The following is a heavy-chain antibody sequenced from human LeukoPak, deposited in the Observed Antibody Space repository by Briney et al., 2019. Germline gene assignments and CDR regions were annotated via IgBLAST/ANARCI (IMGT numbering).Heavy chain of an antibody. CDR3: ARYSLPSSSWYVWSYFDY. Sequence: ASVKVSCKASGYTFTSYGISWVRQAPGQGLEWMGWISAYNGNTNYAQKLQGRVTMTTDTSTSTAYMELRSLRSDDTAVYYCARYSLPSSSWYVWSYFDYWGQGTLVTVSS. CDR2: ISAYNGNT. V-gene: IGHV1-18*01. D-gene: IGHD6-13*01. J-gene: IGHJ4*02. CDR1: GYTFTSYG.